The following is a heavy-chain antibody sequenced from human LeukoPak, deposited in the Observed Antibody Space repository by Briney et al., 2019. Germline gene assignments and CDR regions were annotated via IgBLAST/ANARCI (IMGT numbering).Heavy chain of an antibody. Sequence: PGGSLRLSCVGSGFTFSNYWMTWIRQAPGKGLEWVAFIRYDGSNKYYADSVKGRFTISRDNSKNTLYLQMNSLRAEDTAVYYCASLGVAAGRYWGQGTLVTVSS. V-gene: IGHV3-30*02. J-gene: IGHJ4*02. D-gene: IGHD6-13*01. CDR3: ASLGVAAGRY. CDR2: IRYDGSNK. CDR1: GFTFSNYW.